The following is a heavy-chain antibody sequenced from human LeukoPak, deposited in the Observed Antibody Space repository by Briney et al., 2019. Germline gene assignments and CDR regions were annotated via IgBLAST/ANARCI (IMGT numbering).Heavy chain of an antibody. CDR1: GYTFTSYD. J-gene: IGHJ6*03. CDR3: ARKTYYYGSGSYYPWGYYYYYMDV. Sequence: ASVTVSCKASGYTFTSYDINWVRQAPGQGLEWMGWMNPNSGNTGYAQKFQGRVTMTRNTSISTAYMELSSLRSEDTAVYYCARKTYYYGSGSYYPWGYYYYYMDVWGKGTTVTISS. D-gene: IGHD3-10*01. V-gene: IGHV1-8*01. CDR2: MNPNSGNT.